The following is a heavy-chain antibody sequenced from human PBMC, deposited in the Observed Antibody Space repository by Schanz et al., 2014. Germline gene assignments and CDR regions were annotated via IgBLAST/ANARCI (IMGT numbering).Heavy chain of an antibody. V-gene: IGHV3-11*01. CDR1: GFTFADYY. Sequence: QVQLLESGGGLFKPGGSLRLSCAGSGFTFADYYMTWIRQAPGKGLEWISYVSSYDTTVSYADSVKGRFTISRDNAKNSVYLQMNSLRVEDTAVYYCTKERGYIYWGQGTLVTVSS. J-gene: IGHJ4*02. CDR2: VSSYDTTV. CDR3: TKERGYIY. D-gene: IGHD5-12*01.